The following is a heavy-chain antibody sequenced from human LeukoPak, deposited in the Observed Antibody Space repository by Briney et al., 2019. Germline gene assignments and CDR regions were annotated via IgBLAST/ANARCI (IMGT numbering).Heavy chain of an antibody. D-gene: IGHD2-2*01. V-gene: IGHV3-30*02. J-gene: IGHJ3*02. CDR2: IEYDGSRE. Sequence: GGSLRLSCATSGFIFSKHGMHWVRQAPGKGLEWVAFIEYDGSREYVDSVKGRFTISRDNAKNSLYLQMNSLRAEDTAVYYCARDRLYCSSTSCLDPSDAFDIWGQGTMVTVSS. CDR3: ARDRLYCSSTSCLDPSDAFDI. CDR1: GFIFSKHG.